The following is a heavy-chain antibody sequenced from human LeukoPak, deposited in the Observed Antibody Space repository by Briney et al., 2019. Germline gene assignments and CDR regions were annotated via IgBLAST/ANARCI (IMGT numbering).Heavy chain of an antibody. CDR3: AINSGDCSGGSCYFADY. D-gene: IGHD2-15*01. CDR2: ISSSSSTI. Sequence: GGSLRLSCAASGFTFSSYSMNWVRQAPGKGLEWVSYISSSSSTIYYADSVKGQFTISRDNAKNSLYLQMNSLRAEDTAVYYCAINSGDCSGGSCYFADYWGQGTLVTVSS. CDR1: GFTFSSYS. V-gene: IGHV3-48*01. J-gene: IGHJ4*02.